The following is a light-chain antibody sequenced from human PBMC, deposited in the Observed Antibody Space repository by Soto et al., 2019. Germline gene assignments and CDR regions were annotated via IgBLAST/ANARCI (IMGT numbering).Light chain of an antibody. CDR2: EVN. CDR3: FAYADTNNFV. J-gene: IGLJ1*01. CDR1: SSDVGGSKY. Sequence: QSALTQPPSASGSPGQSVSISCSGGSSDVGGSKYVSWYQVKPGKAPKLIIYEVNRRHEGASYRFSGSKSGNTASLTVSGLQAEDEGDYYCFAYADTNNFVLGSGTKLTV. V-gene: IGLV2-8*01.